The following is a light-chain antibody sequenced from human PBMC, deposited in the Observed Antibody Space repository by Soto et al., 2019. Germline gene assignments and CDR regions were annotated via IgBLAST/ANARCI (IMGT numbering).Light chain of an antibody. V-gene: IGKV1-9*01. CDR3: QQLESYPST. CDR2: AAS. J-gene: IGKJ4*01. CDR1: QSISNL. Sequence: DIQMTHSPSSLSASVGDIVTITCRASQSISNLLAWYQQKPGKAPKLLIYAASSLESGVPSRFSGSGSGTDFTLTISSLQPDDFATYYCQQLESYPSTFGGGTKVDIK.